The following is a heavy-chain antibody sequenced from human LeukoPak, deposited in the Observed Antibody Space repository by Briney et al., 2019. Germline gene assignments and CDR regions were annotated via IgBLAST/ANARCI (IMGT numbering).Heavy chain of an antibody. CDR1: GYTFTCYY. CDR3: ARDGRDYYDSSGYTFQH. V-gene: IGHV1-2*02. Sequence: ASVKVSCKASGYTFTCYYMHWVRQAPGQGLEWMGWINPNSGGTNYAQKFQGRVTMTRDMSTSTVYMELSSLRSEDTAVYYCARDGRDYYDSSGYTFQHWGQGTLVTVSS. CDR2: INPNSGGT. J-gene: IGHJ1*01. D-gene: IGHD3-22*01.